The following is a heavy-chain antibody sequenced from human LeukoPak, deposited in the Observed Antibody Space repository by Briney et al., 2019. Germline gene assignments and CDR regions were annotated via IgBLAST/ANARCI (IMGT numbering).Heavy chain of an antibody. CDR2: ISYDGSNK. CDR3: AKDVYYYDSSGYLDY. J-gene: IGHJ4*02. D-gene: IGHD3-22*01. Sequence: GGSLRLSCAASGFTFSSYGMHWVRQALGKGLGWVAVISYDGSNKYYADSVKGRFTISRDNSKNKLYLQMHSLRAEDTAVYYCAKDVYYYDSSGYLDYWGQGALVTVSS. V-gene: IGHV3-30*18. CDR1: GFTFSSYG.